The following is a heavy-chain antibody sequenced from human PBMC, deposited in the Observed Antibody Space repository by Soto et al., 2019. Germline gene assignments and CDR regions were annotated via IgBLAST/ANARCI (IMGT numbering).Heavy chain of an antibody. J-gene: IGHJ4*02. CDR2: IDPGSGNP. D-gene: IGHD2-8*01. V-gene: IGHV1-3*01. Sequence: QVQLVQSGAEVKKPGASVRVSCKPSGYTLTNYAIHWVRQAAGQSLEWLAWIDPGSGNPTYSQKFRGRITLSRDSSASTFYMDLSSLTSADTALYFCTRDLNGGNPFDYWGQGTLVTVSS. CDR3: TRDLNGGNPFDY. CDR1: GYTLTNYA.